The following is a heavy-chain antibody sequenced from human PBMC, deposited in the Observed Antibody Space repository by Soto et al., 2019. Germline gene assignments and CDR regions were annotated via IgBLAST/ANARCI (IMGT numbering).Heavy chain of an antibody. V-gene: IGHV1-18*01. J-gene: IGHJ3*02. CDR3: ASPYYDILTAGIGDAFDI. D-gene: IGHD3-9*01. Sequence: VASVKVSCKASGYTFTTYGISWVGQAPGQGLEWMGWISAYNGNTNYAQKLQGRVTMTTDTSTSTAYMELRSLRSDDTAVYYCASPYYDILTAGIGDAFDIWGQGTMVTVSS. CDR1: GYTFTTYG. CDR2: ISAYNGNT.